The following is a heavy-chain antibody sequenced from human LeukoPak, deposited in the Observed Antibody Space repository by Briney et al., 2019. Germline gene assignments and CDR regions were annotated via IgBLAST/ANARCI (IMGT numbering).Heavy chain of an antibody. CDR2: IYSGGST. D-gene: IGHD2-2*01. Sequence: HPGGSLRLSCAASGFTVSSNYMSWVRQAPGKGLEWVSVIYSGGSTYYADSVKGRFTISRDNSKNTLYLQMNSLRAGDTAVYYCARAAGPEVPVDYWGQGTLVTVSS. CDR3: ARAAGPEVPVDY. J-gene: IGHJ4*02. CDR1: GFTVSSNY. V-gene: IGHV3-66*01.